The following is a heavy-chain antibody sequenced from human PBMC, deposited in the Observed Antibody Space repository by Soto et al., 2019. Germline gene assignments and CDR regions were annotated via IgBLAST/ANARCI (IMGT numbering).Heavy chain of an antibody. CDR2: ISYDGKKK. D-gene: IGHD5-12*01. J-gene: IGHJ4*02. CDR3: ARNRLLGIYDRTDFEY. CDR1: GFSFNTFG. V-gene: IGHV3-30*03. Sequence: QVQLVESGGGVVQPGKSLRLSCAASGFSFNTFGFHWVRQAPGKGLEWVAIISYDGKKKYYADSVTGRCNISRDNSKNAVYLQMDSLRGDDTALYYCARNRLLGIYDRTDFEYWGRGTQVTVSS.